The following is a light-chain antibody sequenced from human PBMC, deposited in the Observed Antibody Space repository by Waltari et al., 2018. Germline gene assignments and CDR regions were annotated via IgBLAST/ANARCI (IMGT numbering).Light chain of an antibody. CDR3: AAWDDSLNGYV. J-gene: IGLJ1*01. CDR2: SNT. V-gene: IGLV1-44*01. Sequence: QYVLTQPPSASGNPGQRVTIPCPGSRSNIGSNTGNWYQQHPGTAPKVLIYSNTRRPSGVPDLVSGSRSGTSASLASSGLQSEDEADYYCAAWDDSLNGYVFGTGTKVTVL. CDR1: RSNIGSNT.